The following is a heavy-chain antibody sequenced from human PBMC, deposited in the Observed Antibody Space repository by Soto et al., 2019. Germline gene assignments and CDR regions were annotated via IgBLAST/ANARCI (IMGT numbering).Heavy chain of an antibody. J-gene: IGHJ4*02. V-gene: IGHV1-18*01. CDR3: ARDESDFWSGYCTGGHFDY. D-gene: IGHD3-3*01. Sequence: ASVKVSCKASGYTFTSYGISWVRQAPGQGLEWMGWISAYNGNTNYAQKLQGRVTMTTDTSTSIAYMELRSLRSDDTAVYYCARDESDFWSGYCTGGHFDYWGQGTLVTVSS. CDR1: GYTFTSYG. CDR2: ISAYNGNT.